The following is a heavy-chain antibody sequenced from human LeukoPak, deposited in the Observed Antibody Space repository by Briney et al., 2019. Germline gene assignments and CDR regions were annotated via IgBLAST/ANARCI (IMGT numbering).Heavy chain of an antibody. CDR2: INPRTGST. V-gene: IGHV1-46*01. J-gene: IGHJ4*02. Sequence: ASVKVSCKASGYTFTSYYIFWVRQAPGQGLEWMGIINPRTGSTSYSQKFQGRVTMTRDTSTSTVYMELSSLRSEDTAVYYCARAFLDLYFDYWGQGTLVTVSS. CDR1: GYTFTSYY. CDR3: ARAFLDLYFDY.